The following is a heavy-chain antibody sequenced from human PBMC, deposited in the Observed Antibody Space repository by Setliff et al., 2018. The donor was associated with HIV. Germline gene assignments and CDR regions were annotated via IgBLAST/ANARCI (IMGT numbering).Heavy chain of an antibody. D-gene: IGHD6-19*01. V-gene: IGHV3-74*01. J-gene: IGHJ4*02. CDR1: GFTFSSYW. CDR3: ATDRDGWYNPHLYS. CDR2: INGDESRT. Sequence: LRLSCAASGFTFSSYWMHWVRQVPGKGLVWLARINGDESRTTYADSVKGRFTISRDNVENTLYLEINSLRVEDTGVYYCATDRDGWYNPHLYSWGQGTLVTSPQ.